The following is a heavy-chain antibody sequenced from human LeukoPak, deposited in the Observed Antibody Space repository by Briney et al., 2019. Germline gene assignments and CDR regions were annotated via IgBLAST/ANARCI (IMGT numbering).Heavy chain of an antibody. CDR1: GFTFDDYA. D-gene: IGHD5-24*01. V-gene: IGHV3-9*01. J-gene: IGHJ3*02. CDR3: AKDIFDGYNLYDAFDI. Sequence: GGSLRLSCAASGFTFDDYAMHWVRQAPGKGLEWVSGTSWNSGSIGYADSVKGRFTISRDNAKNSLYLQMNSLRAEDTALYYCAKDIFDGYNLYDAFDIWGQGTMVTVSS. CDR2: TSWNSGSI.